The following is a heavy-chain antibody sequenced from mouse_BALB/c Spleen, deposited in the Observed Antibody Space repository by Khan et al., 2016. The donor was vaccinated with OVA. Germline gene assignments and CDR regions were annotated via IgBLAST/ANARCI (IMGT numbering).Heavy chain of an antibody. Sequence: EVQLQESGTELVRPGALVRLSCTASGFNIKDYYIHWVKQRPDQGLVWIGWIDPENGKTIYDPKLQGKASITEDTSSSKVYLQLSSLTSEDTAVYYFPCSILLYFDYWCQVTTLTVSS. CDR3: PCSILLYFDY. V-gene: IGHV14-1*02. CDR2: IDPENGKT. CDR1: GFNIKDYY. D-gene: IGHD2-3*01. J-gene: IGHJ2*01.